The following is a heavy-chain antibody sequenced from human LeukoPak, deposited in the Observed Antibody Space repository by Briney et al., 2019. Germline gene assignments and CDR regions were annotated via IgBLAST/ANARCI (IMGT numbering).Heavy chain of an antibody. Sequence: ASVKVSCKASGYTFTSYGISWVRQAPGQGLEWMGWISAYNGNTNYAQKFQGRVTITADESTSTAYMELSSLRSEDTAVYYCARGPDIVLMVYATYYYYGMDVWGQGTTVTVSS. CDR3: ARGPDIVLMVYATYYYYGMDV. CDR2: ISAYNGNT. V-gene: IGHV1-18*01. D-gene: IGHD2-8*01. J-gene: IGHJ6*02. CDR1: GYTFTSYG.